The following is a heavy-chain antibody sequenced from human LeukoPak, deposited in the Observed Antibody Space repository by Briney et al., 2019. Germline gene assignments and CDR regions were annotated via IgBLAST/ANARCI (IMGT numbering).Heavy chain of an antibody. D-gene: IGHD7-27*01. CDR3: AREETGTGAFDI. V-gene: IGHV3-13*01. CDR1: GFTFSSYD. CDR2: IGTAGDT. J-gene: IGHJ3*02. Sequence: GSLRLSCAASGFTFSSYDMRWVRQATGKGLEWVSAIGTAGDTYYPGSVKGRFTISRENAKNSLYLQMNSLRAGDTAVYYCAREETGTGAFDIWGQGTMVTVSS.